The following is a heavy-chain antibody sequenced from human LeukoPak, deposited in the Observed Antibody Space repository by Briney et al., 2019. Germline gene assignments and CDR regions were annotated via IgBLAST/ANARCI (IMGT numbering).Heavy chain of an antibody. V-gene: IGHV1-46*01. D-gene: IGHD2-2*01. J-gene: IGHJ5*02. CDR2: INPSCRST. CDR3: ARDIVVVPAATSWFDP. Sequence: GASVKVSCKASGYTFTSYYMHWVRQAPGQGLEWMGIINPSCRSTSYAQKFQGRVTMTRDMSTSTVYMELSSLRSEDTAVYYCARDIVVVPAATSWFDPWGQGTLVTVSS. CDR1: GYTFTSYY.